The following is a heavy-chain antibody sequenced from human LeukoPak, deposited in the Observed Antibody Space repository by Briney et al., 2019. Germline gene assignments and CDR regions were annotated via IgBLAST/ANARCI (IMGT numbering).Heavy chain of an antibody. CDR2: IYYSGST. J-gene: IGHJ4*02. V-gene: IGHV4-59*01. CDR3: ARGGDGYSRFDC. Sequence: PSETLSLTCTVSGGSISSYYWSWIRQPPGKGLEWIGYIYYSGSTNYNPSLKSRVTISVDTSKNQFSLKLSSVTAADTAVYYCARGGDGYSRFDCWGQGTLVTVSS. D-gene: IGHD5-24*01. CDR1: GGSISSYY.